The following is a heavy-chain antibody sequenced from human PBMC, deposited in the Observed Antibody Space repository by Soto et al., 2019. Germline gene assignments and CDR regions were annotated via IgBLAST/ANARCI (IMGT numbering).Heavy chain of an antibody. D-gene: IGHD5-12*01. CDR2: IYWDDDK. CDR1: GFSYSTNGVG. Sequence: TLVNPTHTLTMKCTFPGFSYSTNGVGVGWIRQPPGKALEWLALIYWDDDKRYSPSLKSRLTITKDTSKNQVVLTMTNMDPVDSSKDYYAIPHLRYVSDFLVQGTLVTVSP. CDR3: AIPHLRYVSDF. V-gene: IGHV2-5*02. J-gene: IGHJ4*02.